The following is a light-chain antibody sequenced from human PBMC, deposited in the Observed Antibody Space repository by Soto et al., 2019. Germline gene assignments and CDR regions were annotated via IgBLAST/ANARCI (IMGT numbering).Light chain of an antibody. CDR1: QGFSNS. CDR2: GAS. J-gene: IGKJ4*01. V-gene: IGKV1-27*01. CDR3: QKYDSAPLT. Sequence: DIQMTQSPSSLTASIGDRVTISCRASQGFSNSLAWYHQKPGKVPTLLIYGASILQSGVPSRFSGSGSGTEFTLTISCLQPEDVATYFCQKYDSAPLTFGGGTKVEIK.